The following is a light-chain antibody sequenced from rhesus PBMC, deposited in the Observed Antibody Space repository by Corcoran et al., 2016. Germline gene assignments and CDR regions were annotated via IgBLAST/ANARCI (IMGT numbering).Light chain of an antibody. Sequence: DIQMTQSPSSLSASVGDNVTITCRASENVDNYVNWYQQKPGKPPNHLLYKASTLQSGVPSRFIGNGSGTDYTFTICSLQTEDVATYYCPHSYGTPLTFGGGTKVEIK. V-gene: IGKV1-74*01. CDR1: ENVDNY. CDR2: KAS. J-gene: IGKJ4*01. CDR3: PHSYGTPLT.